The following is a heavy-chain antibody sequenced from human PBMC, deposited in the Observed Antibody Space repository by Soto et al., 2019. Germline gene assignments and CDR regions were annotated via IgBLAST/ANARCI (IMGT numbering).Heavy chain of an antibody. CDR2: ISGSGGST. CDR3: AKEGSGSYYEDYYYYYYMDV. Sequence: GGSLRLSCAASGFTFSSYAMSWVRQAPGKGLEWVSAISGSGGSTYYADSVKGRFTISRDNSKNTLYLQMNSLRAEDTAVYYCAKEGSGSYYEDYYYYYYMDVWGKGTTVTVSS. J-gene: IGHJ6*03. CDR1: GFTFSSYA. V-gene: IGHV3-23*01. D-gene: IGHD3-10*01.